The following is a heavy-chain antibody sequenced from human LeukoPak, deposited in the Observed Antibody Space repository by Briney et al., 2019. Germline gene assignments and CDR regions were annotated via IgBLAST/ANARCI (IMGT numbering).Heavy chain of an antibody. V-gene: IGHV2-5*02. J-gene: IGHJ4*02. D-gene: IGHD3-10*01. CDR2: IYWDDDK. Sequence: SGPTLVKPTQTPTLTCTFSGFSLSTSGVGVGWIRQPPGKALEWLALIYWDDDKRYSPSLKSRLTITKDTSKNQVVLTMTNMDPVDTATYYCAHRPSGSYYMDLLVYVYWGQGTLVTVSS. CDR3: AHRPSGSYYMDLLVYVY. CDR1: GFSLSTSGVG.